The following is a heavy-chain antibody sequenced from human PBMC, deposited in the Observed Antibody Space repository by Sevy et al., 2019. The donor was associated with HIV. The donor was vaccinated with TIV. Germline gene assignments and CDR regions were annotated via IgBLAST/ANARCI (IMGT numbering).Heavy chain of an antibody. V-gene: IGHV3-7*01. CDR1: GFNINTYW. CDR3: QTAILIEGTF. J-gene: IGHJ4*02. Sequence: GGSLRLSCAASGFNINTYWMNWVRQAPGKGLEWVANIKYDGSEIYYVDSVRGRFTISKDNARNLVYLQMNSLRAEDTALYYCQTAILIEGTFWGQGTLVTDSS. D-gene: IGHD2-8*01. CDR2: IKYDGSEI.